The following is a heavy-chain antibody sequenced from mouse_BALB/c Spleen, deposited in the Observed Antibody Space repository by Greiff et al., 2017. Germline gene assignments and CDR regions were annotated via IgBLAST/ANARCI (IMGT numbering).Heavy chain of an antibody. J-gene: IGHJ3*01. CDR2: IYPYNGGT. V-gene: IGHV1S29*02. CDR3: AREGYYAMDY. CDR1: GYTFTDYN. Sequence: VQLQQSGPELVKPGALVKISCKASGYTFTDYNMHWVKQSHGKSLEWIGYIYPYNGGTGYNQKFKSKATLTVDNSSSTAYMELRSLTSEDSAVYYCAREGYYAMDYWGQGTLVTVSA. D-gene: IGHD1-1*02.